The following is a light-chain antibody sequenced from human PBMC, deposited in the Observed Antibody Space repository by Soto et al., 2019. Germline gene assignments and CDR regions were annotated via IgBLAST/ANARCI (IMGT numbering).Light chain of an antibody. J-gene: IGKJ1*01. CDR2: DAS. Sequence: EIVLTQSPGTLSLSPGERATLSCRASQSVSSYLAWYQQKPGQTPRLLIYDASNRATGVPARFSGSGSGTDFTLTIGSLEPEDFAVYYCQEPSNWPLAFGQVTKVEI. CDR3: QEPSNWPLA. CDR1: QSVSSY. V-gene: IGKV3-11*01.